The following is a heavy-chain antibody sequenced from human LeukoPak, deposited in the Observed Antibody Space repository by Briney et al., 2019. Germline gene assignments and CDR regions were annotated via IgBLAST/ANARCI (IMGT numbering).Heavy chain of an antibody. V-gene: IGHV1-2*02. Sequence: ASVEVSCKASGYTFTGYYIHWVRQAPGQGLEWMGWINPNSGGTNYAQKFQGRVTMTRDTSISTAYMELSSLRSDDTAVYYCARDEALGTAAGNWFDPWGQGTLVTVSS. CDR2: INPNSGGT. CDR1: GYTFTGYY. J-gene: IGHJ5*02. CDR3: ARDEALGTAAGNWFDP. D-gene: IGHD6-13*01.